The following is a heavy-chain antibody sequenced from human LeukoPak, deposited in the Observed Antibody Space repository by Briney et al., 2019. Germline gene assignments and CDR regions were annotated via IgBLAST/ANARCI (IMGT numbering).Heavy chain of an antibody. CDR3: ARGGSITIFGVVIGPYDY. D-gene: IGHD3-3*01. V-gene: IGHV3-48*04. J-gene: IGHJ4*02. CDR2: ISSSSSTI. CDR1: GFTFSSYS. Sequence: GGSLRLSCAASGFTFSSYSMNWVRQAPGKGLEWVSYISSSSSTIYYTDSVKGRFTISRDNAKNSLYLQMNSLRAEDTAVYYCARGGSITIFGVVIGPYDYWGQGTLVTVSS.